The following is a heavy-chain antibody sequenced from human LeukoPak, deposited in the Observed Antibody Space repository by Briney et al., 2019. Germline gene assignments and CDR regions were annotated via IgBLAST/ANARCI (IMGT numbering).Heavy chain of an antibody. D-gene: IGHD3-10*01. V-gene: IGHV3-48*03. J-gene: IGHJ4*02. CDR3: ARGFRLDY. Sequence: GGSLRPSCAASEFTFSSCEMNWVRQAPGKGLEWVSYISSSGSAMYYADSVKDRFTISRDNTKNSLYLQMNSLRAEDTAVYYCARGFRLDYWGQGTLVTVSS. CDR2: ISSSGSAM. CDR1: EFTFSSCE.